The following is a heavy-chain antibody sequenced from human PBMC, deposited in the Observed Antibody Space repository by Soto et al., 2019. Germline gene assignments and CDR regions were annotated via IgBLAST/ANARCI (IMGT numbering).Heavy chain of an antibody. V-gene: IGHV5-51*01. CDR2: IYPGDSDT. CDR3: AAHITNFRCYDNAFAV. CDR1: GYTFTDSW. D-gene: IGHD3-10*01. Sequence: GYSLKFSCKASGYTFTDSWIGWVRQLRGKVLGWMGIIYPGDSDTRYSPSFQGHVTITDDKSTSASYQQWNTLKASDTAMDYCAAHITNFRCYDNAFAVWGQGTLVTVSS. J-gene: IGHJ4*03.